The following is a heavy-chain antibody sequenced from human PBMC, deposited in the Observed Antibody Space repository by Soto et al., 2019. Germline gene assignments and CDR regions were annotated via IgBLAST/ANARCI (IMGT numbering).Heavy chain of an antibody. CDR3: AKVFYDSGTTFFGVDV. V-gene: IGHV3-23*01. CDR1: GVSFDDFA. Sequence: GGSLRLSYGGAGVSFDDFAVRWVRQAPGKGLEWVSSISARSSTTYYAGSVKGRFTISRDNSKNTLYLQMNSLTAEDTAVYYCAKVFYDSGTTFFGVDVWGQGTTVTVSS. J-gene: IGHJ6*02. CDR2: ISARSSTT. D-gene: IGHD3-10*01.